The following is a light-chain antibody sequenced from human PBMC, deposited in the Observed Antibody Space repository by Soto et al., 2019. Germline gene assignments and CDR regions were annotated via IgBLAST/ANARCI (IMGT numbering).Light chain of an antibody. CDR1: SSDVGGYNY. CDR2: EVS. Sequence: QSVLTQPASVSGSPGQSITMSCSGTSSDVGGYNYVSWYQQHPGKVPKLIIYEVSNRPSGVSNRFSGPKSGNTASLTISGLQAEDEADYYCSSYTSSSLYVFGTGTKVTVL. CDR3: SSYTSSSLYV. V-gene: IGLV2-14*01. J-gene: IGLJ1*01.